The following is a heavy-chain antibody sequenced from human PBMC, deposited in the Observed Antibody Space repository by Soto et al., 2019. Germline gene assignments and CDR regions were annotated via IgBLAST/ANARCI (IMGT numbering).Heavy chain of an antibody. CDR2: IIPIFGMI. CDR3: ARSEVTAYGDYFCFDP. D-gene: IGHD4-17*01. V-gene: IGHV1-69*12. J-gene: IGHJ5*02. CDR1: GSFSRYA. Sequence: QVQLVQSGAEVKKPGSSVKVSCKASGSFSRYAFSWVRQAPGQGFEWLGGIIPIFGMINYAQKFQGRVTITADESTSTGYMELNSLRAEDTAVYYCARSEVTAYGDYFCFDPWGQGTLVIVSS.